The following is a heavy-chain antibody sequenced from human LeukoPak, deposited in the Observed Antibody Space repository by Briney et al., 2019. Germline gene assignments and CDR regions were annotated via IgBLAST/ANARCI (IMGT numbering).Heavy chain of an antibody. CDR2: IYYSGST. D-gene: IGHD2-15*01. J-gene: IGHJ5*02. CDR1: GGSISSYY. Sequence: SETLSLTCTVSGGSISSYYWSWIRQPPGKGLEWIGYIYYSGSTNYNPSLKSRVTISVDTSKNQFSLKLSSVTAADTAVYYCAGAPRHCSGGSCYLNWFDPWGQGTLVTVSS. V-gene: IGHV4-59*01. CDR3: AGAPRHCSGGSCYLNWFDP.